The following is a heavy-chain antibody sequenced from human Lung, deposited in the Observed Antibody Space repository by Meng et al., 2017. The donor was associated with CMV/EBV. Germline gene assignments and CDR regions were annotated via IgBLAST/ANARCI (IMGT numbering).Heavy chain of an antibody. Sequence: SXXVSCKGSDYNFASYGITWVRQAPGQGLEWMGWINTYNGNTKYAQKFQDRVIMTTDRSTRTAYMELRSLRSDDTAVYYCARSITIFQIDYWGQGTLVTVAS. V-gene: IGHV1-18*01. CDR2: INTYNGNT. CDR3: ARSITIFQIDY. J-gene: IGHJ4*02. CDR1: DYNFASYG. D-gene: IGHD3-9*01.